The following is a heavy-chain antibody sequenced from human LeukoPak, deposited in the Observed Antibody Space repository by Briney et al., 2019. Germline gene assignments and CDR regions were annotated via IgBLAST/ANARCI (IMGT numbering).Heavy chain of an antibody. CDR1: GGSISSYY. J-gene: IGHJ4*02. V-gene: IGHV4-59*01. Sequence: PSETLSLTCTVSGGSISSYYWSWIRQPPGKGLEWIGYIYYSGSTNYNPSLKSRVTISVDTSKNQFSLKLSSVTAADTAVYYCARSPGRGGIDYWGQGTLVTVSS. D-gene: IGHD3-10*01. CDR3: ARSPGRGGIDY. CDR2: IYYSGST.